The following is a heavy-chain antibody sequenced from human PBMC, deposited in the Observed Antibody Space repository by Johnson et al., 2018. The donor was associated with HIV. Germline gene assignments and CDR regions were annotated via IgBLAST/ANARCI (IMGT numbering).Heavy chain of an antibody. J-gene: IGHJ3*02. V-gene: IGHV3-20*04. CDR1: GLTVSGNY. CDR2: INWNGGNT. Sequence: MQLVESGGGLVQPGGSLRLSCAASGLTVSGNYMTWVRQAPGKGLEWVSGINWNGGNTGYVDSVKGRFTISRDNAKHSLYLQMNGLRAEDTAFYYCARDFVAFGECTAFDIWGQGTMVTVSS. D-gene: IGHD3-10*01. CDR3: ARDFVAFGECTAFDI.